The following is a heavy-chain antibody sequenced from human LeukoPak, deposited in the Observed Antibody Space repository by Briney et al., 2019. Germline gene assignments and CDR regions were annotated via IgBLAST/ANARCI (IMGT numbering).Heavy chain of an antibody. CDR2: IYTSGST. CDR1: GGSISIYY. V-gene: IGHV4-4*07. Sequence: SETLSLTCTVCGGSISIYYWSWIRQPAGKGLEWIGRIYTSGSTNYNPSLKSRVTMSVDTSKNQFSLKLSSVTAADTAVYYCARDRGYSYGHNYNWFDPWGQGTLVTVSS. J-gene: IGHJ5*02. CDR3: ARDRGYSYGHNYNWFDP. D-gene: IGHD5-18*01.